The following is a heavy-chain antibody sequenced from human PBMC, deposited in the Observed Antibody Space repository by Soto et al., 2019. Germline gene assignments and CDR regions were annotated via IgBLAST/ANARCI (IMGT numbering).Heavy chain of an antibody. V-gene: IGHV1-2*04. CDR1: GYTFTDYY. J-gene: IGHJ6*02. CDR2: IDGDSGDT. CDR3: ARTPNNGRAGVYGMDV. Sequence: QVLLVQSGAEVKKPGASVKVSCKASGYTFTDYYIHWVRQAPGQGLEWMGWIDGDSGDTKYAQKFQDWVTMTSDTSINTAYMELSRLTSDDTAVYYCARTPNNGRAGVYGMDVWGQGTTVTVSS. D-gene: IGHD1-26*01.